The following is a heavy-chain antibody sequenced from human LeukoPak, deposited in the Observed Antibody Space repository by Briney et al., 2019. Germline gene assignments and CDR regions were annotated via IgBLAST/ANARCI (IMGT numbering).Heavy chain of an antibody. D-gene: IGHD3-22*01. CDR2: IYYSGST. CDR1: GGSISSYY. V-gene: IGHV4-59*08. CDR3: ARHGSGWLLPTTDVFDI. Sequence: PSETLSLTCTVSGGSISSYYWSWIRQPPGKGLEWIGYIYYSGSTNYNPSLKSRVTISVDTSKNQFSLKLSSVTAADTAVYYCARHGSGWLLPTTDVFDIWGQGTMVTVSS. J-gene: IGHJ3*02.